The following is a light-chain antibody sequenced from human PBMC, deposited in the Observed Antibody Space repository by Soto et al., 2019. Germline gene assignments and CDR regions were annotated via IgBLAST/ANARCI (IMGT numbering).Light chain of an antibody. CDR3: TSYVGNDIWV. J-gene: IGLJ3*02. V-gene: IGLV2-8*01. CDR1: SSDVGDYKY. Sequence: QSALTQPPSASGSPGQSVTISCTGTSSDVGDYKYVSWYQQYPGKAPKLMIYEVTKRPSGVPDRFSGSKSGNTASLTVSGIQAEDEADYYCTSYVGNDIWVFGGGTKLTGL. CDR2: EVT.